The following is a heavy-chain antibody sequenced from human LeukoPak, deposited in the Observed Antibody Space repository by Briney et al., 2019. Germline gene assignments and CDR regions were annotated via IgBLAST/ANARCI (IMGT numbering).Heavy chain of an antibody. CDR2: IYYTGKT. D-gene: IGHD3-10*01. V-gene: IGHV4-61*03. Sequence: SETLPLTCTVSGDSVSNGNYYWSWLRQPPGKALEWIGYIYYTGKTYYNPSLEGRVTILVDTSRNHFSVKLSSVTAADTAVYYCARSQNYYGSGDYWSQGTLVTVSS. J-gene: IGHJ4*02. CDR3: ARSQNYYGSGDY. CDR1: GDSVSNGNYY.